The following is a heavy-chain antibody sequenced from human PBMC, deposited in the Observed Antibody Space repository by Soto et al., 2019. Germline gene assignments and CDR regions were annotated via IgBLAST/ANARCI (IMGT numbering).Heavy chain of an antibody. CDR1: GGCISRGGYY. V-gene: IGHV4-30-4*01. J-gene: IGHJ4*02. Sequence: SETLSLTCTVSGGCISRGGYYWSWIRQPPGKGLEWIGYIYDSGSTYYNPSLRSRVTISVDTSKNQFSLKLSSVTAADTAVYYCARVFGEPAPNYFDYWGQGTLVTVSS. CDR3: ARVFGEPAPNYFDY. CDR2: IYDSGST. D-gene: IGHD3-16*01.